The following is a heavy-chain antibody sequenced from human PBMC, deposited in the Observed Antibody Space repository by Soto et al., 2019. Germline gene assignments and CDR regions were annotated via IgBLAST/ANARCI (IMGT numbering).Heavy chain of an antibody. V-gene: IGHV1-69*06. Sequence: ASVKVSCKASGGTFSSYAISWVRQAPGQGLEWMGGIIPIFGTANYAQKFQGRVTITADKSTSTAYMELSSLRSEDTAVYYCASPSSWFRYYYYGMDVWGQGTTVTVSS. D-gene: IGHD6-13*01. CDR3: ASPSSWFRYYYYGMDV. J-gene: IGHJ6*02. CDR2: IIPIFGTA. CDR1: GGTFSSYA.